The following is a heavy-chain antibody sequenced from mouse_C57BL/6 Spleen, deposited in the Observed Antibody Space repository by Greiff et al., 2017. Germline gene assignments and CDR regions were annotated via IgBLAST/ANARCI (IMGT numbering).Heavy chain of an antibody. D-gene: IGHD1-1*01. CDR2: INPYNGGT. V-gene: IGHV1-19*01. CDR1: GYTFTDYY. J-gene: IGHJ2*01. Sequence: VQLQQSGPVLVQPGASVKMSCKASGYTFTDYYMNWVKQSHGKSLEWIGVINPYNGGTSYNQKFKGKATLTVDKSSSTAYMELNSLTSEDSAVYYCARITTVVATDYLDYWGQGTTLTVSS. CDR3: ARITTVVATDYLDY.